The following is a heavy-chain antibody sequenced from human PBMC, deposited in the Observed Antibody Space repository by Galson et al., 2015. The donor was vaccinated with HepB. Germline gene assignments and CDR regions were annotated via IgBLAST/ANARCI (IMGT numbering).Heavy chain of an antibody. CDR1: GSTFSSFA. V-gene: IGHV3-30*04. CDR2: IAYDGKSE. Sequence: SLRLSCAASGSTFSSFAMHWVRQAPGKGLEWVAVIAYDGKSESYADSVKGRSTISRDNPKNMLFLQMNSLRAEDTAVYYCAREVSVGTASRFDPWGQGTLVTVSS. D-gene: IGHD1-26*01. J-gene: IGHJ5*02. CDR3: AREVSVGTASRFDP.